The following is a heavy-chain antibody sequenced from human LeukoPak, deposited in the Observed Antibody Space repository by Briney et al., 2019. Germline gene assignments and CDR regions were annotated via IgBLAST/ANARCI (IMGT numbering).Heavy chain of an antibody. D-gene: IGHD3-3*01. V-gene: IGHV3-7*01. J-gene: IGHJ4*02. Sequence: GGSLRLSCAASRFSFSSYWMSWVRQAPGKGLEWVANIKQDGSEKYYVDSVKGRFTISRDNAKNSLYLQMNSLRAEDTAVYYLPGDSSSFLECLFANWGRGTLVP. CDR1: RFSFSSYW. CDR3: PGDSSSFLECLFAN. CDR2: IKQDGSEK.